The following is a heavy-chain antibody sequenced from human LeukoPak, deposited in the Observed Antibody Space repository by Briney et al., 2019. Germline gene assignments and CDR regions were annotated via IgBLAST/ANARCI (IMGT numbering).Heavy chain of an antibody. CDR3: ARDGSGLAVRGWFDF. J-gene: IGHJ5*01. CDR2: IWYDGSYE. Sequence: GGSLRLSCVASGFTFNKYGVHWVRQAPGKGLEWVAVIWYDGSYEYFADSVKGRLAISRDNDKNTVTLQMNSLRVEDTAVYYCARDGSGLAVRGWFDFWGQGTLVTVSS. D-gene: IGHD3-10*01. V-gene: IGHV3-33*01. CDR1: GFTFNKYG.